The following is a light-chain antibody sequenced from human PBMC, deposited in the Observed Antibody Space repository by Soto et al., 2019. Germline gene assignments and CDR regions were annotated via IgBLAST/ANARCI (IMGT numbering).Light chain of an antibody. CDR2: GVT. CDR3: SSYTSSYTWM. V-gene: IGLV2-14*03. CDR1: TNYVGGYNY. J-gene: IGLJ3*02. Sequence: QSVLTQPASVSGSPGQSITISCSGTTNYVGGYNYVSWYQQHPGKAPKLLIYGVTDRPSGVSSRFSGSKSGNAASLTISGLQAEDEGDYYCSSYTSSYTWMFGGGTKVTVL.